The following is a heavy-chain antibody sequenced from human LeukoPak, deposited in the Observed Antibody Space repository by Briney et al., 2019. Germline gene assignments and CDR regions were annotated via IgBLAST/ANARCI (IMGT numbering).Heavy chain of an antibody. CDR2: IYYSGST. V-gene: IGHV4-59*01. D-gene: IGHD2-21*02. J-gene: IGHJ4*02. CDR3: AREGFQMTQDY. Sequence: SETLSLTCSVSGVSISNYYWNWIRQPPGKGLEWIGYIYYSGSTNYNPSLKGRVTISVATSKSQFSLKLSSVTAADTAVYYCAREGFQMTQDYWGQGTLVTVSS. CDR1: GVSISNYY.